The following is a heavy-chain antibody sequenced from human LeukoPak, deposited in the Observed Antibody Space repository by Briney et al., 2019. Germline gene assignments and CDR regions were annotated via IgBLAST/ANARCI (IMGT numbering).Heavy chain of an antibody. V-gene: IGHV4-39*01. D-gene: IGHD5-12*01. CDR2: ICYSGST. CDR1: GGSISSSSYY. Sequence: KTSETLSLTCTVSGGSISSSSYYWGWIRQPPGKGLEWIGSICYSGSTYYNPSLKSRVTISVDTSKNQFSLKLSSVTAADTAVYYCARSGSYSGYDYYAFDYWGQGTLVTVSS. J-gene: IGHJ4*02. CDR3: ARSGSYSGYDYYAFDY.